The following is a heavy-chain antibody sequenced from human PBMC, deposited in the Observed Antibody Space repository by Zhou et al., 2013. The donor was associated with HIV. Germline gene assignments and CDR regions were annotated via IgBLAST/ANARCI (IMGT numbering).Heavy chain of an antibody. D-gene: IGHD2-21*01. CDR2: FDSENADV. V-gene: IGHV1-24*01. Sequence: QVQLVQSGAEVKKPGASVKVSCKISGFTLSELSIHWVRQAPGKGLEWMGRFDSENADVVYAQTFQARISLTEDIPTDTAYMELRSLTRDDTAVYYCSTDRQLDQVVQNALHIWAEGSMVTVSS. J-gene: IGHJ3*02. CDR1: GFTLSELS. CDR3: STDRQLDQVVQNALHI.